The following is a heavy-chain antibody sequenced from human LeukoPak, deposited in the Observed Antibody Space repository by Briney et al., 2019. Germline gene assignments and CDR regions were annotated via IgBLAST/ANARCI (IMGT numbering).Heavy chain of an antibody. V-gene: IGHV4-34*01. CDR1: GGSFSGYY. CDR3: ARGLSHFDY. Sequence: SETLSLTCAVYGGSFSGYYWSWVRQPPGKGLEWIGEINHSGSTNYNPSLKSRVTISVDTSKNQFSLKLSSVTAADTAVYYCARGLSHFDYWGQGTLVTVSS. CDR2: INHSGST. J-gene: IGHJ4*02.